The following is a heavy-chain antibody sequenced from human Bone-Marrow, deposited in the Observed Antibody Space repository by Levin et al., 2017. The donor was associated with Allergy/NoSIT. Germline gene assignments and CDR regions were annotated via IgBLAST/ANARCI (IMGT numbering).Heavy chain of an antibody. CDR1: GFTVGSYY. D-gene: IGHD1-7*01. Sequence: GGSLRLSCAASGFTVGSYYMSWVRQAPGKGLEWVSVIYTGGSTYYADSVKGRFTISRDKSKNTLYLQMNSLRAEDTAVYYCARGGGNSHFDYWGQGTLVTVSS. CDR2: IYTGGST. V-gene: IGHV3-53*01. CDR3: ARGGGNSHFDY. J-gene: IGHJ4*02.